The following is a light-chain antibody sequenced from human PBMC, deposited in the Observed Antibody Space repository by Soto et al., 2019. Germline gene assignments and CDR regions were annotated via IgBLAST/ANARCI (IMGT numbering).Light chain of an antibody. V-gene: IGKV3-11*01. Sequence: PGDRATLSCRASQSVSSYLAWYQQKPGQAPRLLIYDASNRATGIPARFSGSGSGTDFTLTISSLEPEDFAVYYCQQRSNWPGFGQGTRLEIK. J-gene: IGKJ5*01. CDR1: QSVSSY. CDR3: QQRSNWPG. CDR2: DAS.